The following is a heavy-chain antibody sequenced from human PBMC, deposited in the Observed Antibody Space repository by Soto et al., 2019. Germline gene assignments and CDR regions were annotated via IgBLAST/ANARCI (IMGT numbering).Heavy chain of an antibody. Sequence: GASVKVSCKASGYTFTGYYIHWVRQAPGQGLEWMGEIGPNSGDTKYAQKFQGRVTMTRDTSISTVHMELSNLSPDDTAVYYCGRGRSGELVVFYWGQGTLVTVYS. CDR2: IGPNSGDT. V-gene: IGHV1-2*02. D-gene: IGHD2-15*01. J-gene: IGHJ4*02. CDR3: GRGRSGELVVFY. CDR1: GYTFTGYY.